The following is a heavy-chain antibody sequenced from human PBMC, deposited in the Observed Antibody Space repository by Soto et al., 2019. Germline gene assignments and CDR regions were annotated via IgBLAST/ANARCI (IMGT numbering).Heavy chain of an antibody. Sequence: ISRYYWSWIRQPPGKGLEWIGYIYYSGSTNSNPSLKSRVTMSIDTSKNQFSLKLHSVTSADTAVYYCARDSDSSGYLDLWGQGILVTVSS. CDR1: ISRYY. V-gene: IGHV4-59*01. J-gene: IGHJ4*02. CDR3: ARDSDSSGYLDL. CDR2: IYYSGST. D-gene: IGHD3-22*01.